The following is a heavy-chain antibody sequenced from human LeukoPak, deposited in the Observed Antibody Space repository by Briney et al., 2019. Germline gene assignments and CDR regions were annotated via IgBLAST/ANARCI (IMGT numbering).Heavy chain of an antibody. CDR2: INTDGTVT. CDR3: ATKQWLAPPPDS. CDR1: GFSFSKYW. V-gene: IGHV3-74*01. J-gene: IGHJ4*02. Sequence: GGSLRLSCAASGFSFSKYWMLWVRQVPGKGLESVSGINTDGTVTTYADSVKGRFTVSRDNAENTMFLQMNSVRDEDTAVYYCATKQWLAPPPDSWGQGTPVTVSS. D-gene: IGHD6-19*01.